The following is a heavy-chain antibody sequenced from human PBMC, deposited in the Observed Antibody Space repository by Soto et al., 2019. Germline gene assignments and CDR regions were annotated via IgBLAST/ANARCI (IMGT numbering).Heavy chain of an antibody. CDR2: VYYTGRT. D-gene: IGHD3-3*01. CDR3: ALRRRLKGGDAFQT. V-gene: IGHV4-61*01. CDR1: GGSVSIDNYY. J-gene: IGHJ3*02. Sequence: QVQLQESGPGLVKPSETLSLTCTVSGGSVSIDNYYWSWVRQPPGKGLEWIGYVYYTGRTNYNPSLKSRVAMSVYTSNNQFSLKVNSVTAADTATYYCALRRRLKGGDAFQTWGQGTMVTVSS.